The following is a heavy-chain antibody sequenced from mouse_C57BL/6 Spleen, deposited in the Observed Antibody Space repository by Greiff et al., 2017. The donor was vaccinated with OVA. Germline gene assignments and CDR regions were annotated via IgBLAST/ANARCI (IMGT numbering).Heavy chain of an antibody. CDR1: GYTFTSYW. CDR2: IDPSDSET. J-gene: IGHJ1*03. V-gene: IGHV1-52*01. Sequence: QVQLQQSGAELVRPGSSVKLSCKASGYTFTSYWMHWVKQRPIQGLEWIGNIDPSDSETHYNQKFKDKATLTVDKSSSTAYMQLSSLTSEDSAVYYCARLHPDYYGSSHWYFDVWGTGTTVTVSS. CDR3: ARLHPDYYGSSHWYFDV. D-gene: IGHD1-1*01.